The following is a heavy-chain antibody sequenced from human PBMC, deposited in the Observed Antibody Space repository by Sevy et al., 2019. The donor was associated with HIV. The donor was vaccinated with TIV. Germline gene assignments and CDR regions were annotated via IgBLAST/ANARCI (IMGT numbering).Heavy chain of an antibody. CDR2: ISSSSSYI. J-gene: IGHJ6*03. V-gene: IGHV3-21*01. Sequence: GGSLRLSCAASGFTFSSYSMNWVHQAPGKGLEWVSSISSSSSYIYYADSVKGRFTISRDNAKNSLYLQMNSLRAEDTAVYYCARVTMEGFGGYYYYYMDVWGKGTTVTVSS. CDR1: GFTFSSYS. D-gene: IGHD3-10*01. CDR3: ARVTMEGFGGYYYYYMDV.